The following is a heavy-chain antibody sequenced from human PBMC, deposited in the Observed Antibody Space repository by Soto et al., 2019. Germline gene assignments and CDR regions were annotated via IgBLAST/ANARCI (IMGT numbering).Heavy chain of an antibody. CDR2: ISGSGTST. Sequence: GGSLRLSCAASGFTSSTYARSWVRQAPGKGLEWVSGISGSGTSTYYADSVKGRFTISRDNSKNTLYLQMNSLRAEDTAVYYCAKDRYSSSRNFDCWGQGTLVTVSS. V-gene: IGHV3-23*01. J-gene: IGHJ4*02. D-gene: IGHD6-13*01. CDR3: AKDRYSSSRNFDC. CDR1: GFTSSTYA.